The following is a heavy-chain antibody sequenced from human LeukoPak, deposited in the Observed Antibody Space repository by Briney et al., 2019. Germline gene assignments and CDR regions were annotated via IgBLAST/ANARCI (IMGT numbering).Heavy chain of an antibody. J-gene: IGHJ4*02. Sequence: PGGSLRLSCAASGFTFSTYGVHWVRQAPGKGLEWVAVIWYDGSNKYYADSVKGRFTISRDNSKNTLYLQMNSLRAEDTAVHFCARDRMATSVTTLDYWGQGTLVTVSS. CDR1: GFTFSTYG. CDR2: IWYDGSNK. V-gene: IGHV3-33*08. D-gene: IGHD4-11*01. CDR3: ARDRMATSVTTLDY.